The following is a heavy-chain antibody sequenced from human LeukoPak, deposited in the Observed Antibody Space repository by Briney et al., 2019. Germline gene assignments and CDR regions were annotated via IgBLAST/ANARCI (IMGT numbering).Heavy chain of an antibody. J-gene: IGHJ4*02. CDR2: IYYSGST. D-gene: IGHD3-10*01. CDR3: AGTHLWFGESLGLHDY. V-gene: IGHV4-59*08. CDR1: GGSISSYY. Sequence: SETLSLTCTVSGGSISSYYWSWIRQPPGKGLEWIGYIYYSGSTNYNPSLKSRVTISVDTSKNQFSLKLSSVTAADTAVYYCAGTHLWFGESLGLHDYWGQGTLVTVSS.